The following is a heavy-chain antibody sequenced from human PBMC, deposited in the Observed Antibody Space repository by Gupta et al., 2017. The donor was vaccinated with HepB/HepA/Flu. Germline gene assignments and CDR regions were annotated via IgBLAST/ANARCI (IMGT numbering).Heavy chain of an antibody. J-gene: IGHJ4*02. CDR3: ARIPLDFDF. CDR1: GFTFSFYE. Sequence: EVQLVESGGGLVQPGGYLRLSCAASGFTFSFYEMNWVRQAPGKGLEWVAYISSSGSTISYADSVKGRFTISRDNAKNSLYLQMHSLRAEDTAVYYCARIPLDFDFWGQGTLVTVSS. CDR2: ISSSGSTI. D-gene: IGHD2-21*01. V-gene: IGHV3-48*03.